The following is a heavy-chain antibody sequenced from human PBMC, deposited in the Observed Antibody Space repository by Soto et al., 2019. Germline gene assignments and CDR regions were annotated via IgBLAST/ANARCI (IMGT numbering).Heavy chain of an antibody. D-gene: IGHD6-19*01. V-gene: IGHV1-58*02. CDR3: AADSSGFLALDAFDI. CDR1: GFTFTSSA. CDR2: IVVGSGNT. J-gene: IGHJ3*02. Sequence: SVKVSCKASGFTFTSSAMQWVRQARGQRLEWIGWIVVGSGNTNYAQKFQERVTITRDMSTSTAYMELSSLRSEDTAVYYCAADSSGFLALDAFDIWGQGTMVTVSS.